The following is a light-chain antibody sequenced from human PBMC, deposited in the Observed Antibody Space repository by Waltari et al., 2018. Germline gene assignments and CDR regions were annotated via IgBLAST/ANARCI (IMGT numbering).Light chain of an antibody. CDR3: QSFDSNLNGGVL. CDR1: CSFTRPGHL. CDR2: GNT. V-gene: IGLV1-40*01. J-gene: IGLJ2*01. Sequence: SVLTQPPSVSWAPGQRVTTSSTCSCSFTRPGHLVHWSQPLPGTAPKLLIYGNTDRPSGVPDRCSGSKSGTSASLAITGLRAEDEGDYYCQSFDSNLNGGVLFGGGTKLTVL.